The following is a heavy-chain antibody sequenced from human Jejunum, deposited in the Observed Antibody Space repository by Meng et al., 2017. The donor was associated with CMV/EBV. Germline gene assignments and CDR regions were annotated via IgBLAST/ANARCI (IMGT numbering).Heavy chain of an antibody. Sequence: CQASGYTFSGYFIPWVRPAPGQVLEWMGWIHPTSGDTNYPQKFQGRVTMTRDTPTSTAYLDLSRLRSDDTAVYYCARGLALAPIDYWGQGTLVTVSS. V-gene: IGHV1-2*02. CDR1: GYTFSGYF. CDR3: ARGLALAPIDY. J-gene: IGHJ4*02. D-gene: IGHD6-19*01. CDR2: IHPTSGDT.